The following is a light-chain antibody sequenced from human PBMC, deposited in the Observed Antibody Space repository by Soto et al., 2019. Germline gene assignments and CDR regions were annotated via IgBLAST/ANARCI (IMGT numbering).Light chain of an antibody. CDR1: SSDVGSYNL. CDR3: CSYAGSPHVV. Sequence: QSVLTQPASVSGSPGQSITISCTGTSSDVGSYNLVSWYQQHLGKAPKLMIYEVSKRPSGVSNRFSGSKSGNTASLTISGLQAEDEADYYCCSYAGSPHVVFGGGTQLTVL. J-gene: IGLJ2*01. CDR2: EVS. V-gene: IGLV2-23*02.